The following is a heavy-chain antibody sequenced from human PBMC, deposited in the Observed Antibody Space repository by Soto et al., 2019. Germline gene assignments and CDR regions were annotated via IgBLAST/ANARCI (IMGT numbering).Heavy chain of an antibody. J-gene: IGHJ5*02. CDR2: ISGSGGST. CDR3: AKDGYSYGSRWFDP. V-gene: IGHV3-23*01. D-gene: IGHD5-18*01. CDR1: GFTFSSYA. Sequence: LRLSCAASGFTFSSYAMSWVRQAPGKGLEWVSAISGSGGSTYYADSVKGRFTISRDNSKNTLYLQMNSLRAEDTAVYYCAKDGYSYGSRWFDPWGQGTLVTVSS.